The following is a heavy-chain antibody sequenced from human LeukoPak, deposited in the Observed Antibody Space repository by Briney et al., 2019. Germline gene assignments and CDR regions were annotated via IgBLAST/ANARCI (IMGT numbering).Heavy chain of an antibody. CDR3: AKDKGGLPSAFDI. V-gene: IGHV3-9*01. CDR1: GFTFDDYA. Sequence: PGRSLRLSCAASGFTFDDYAMHWVRQAPGKGLEWVSGISWNSGSIGYADSVKGRFTISRDNAKNSLYLQMNSLRAEGTALYYCAKDKGGLPSAFDIWGQGTMVTVSS. CDR2: ISWNSGSI. D-gene: IGHD2-21*01. J-gene: IGHJ3*02.